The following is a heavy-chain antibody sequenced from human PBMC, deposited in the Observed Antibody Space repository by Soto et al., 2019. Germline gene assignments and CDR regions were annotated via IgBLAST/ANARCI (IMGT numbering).Heavy chain of an antibody. CDR1: GFTFSSYA. CDR3: AKDIEMTGSCTNGLCWTLDY. CDR2: ISGSGVST. V-gene: IGHV3-23*01. J-gene: IGHJ4*02. D-gene: IGHD2-8*01. Sequence: EVQLLESGGGLVQPGGSLRLSCAASGFTFSSYAMSWVRQAPGKGLEWVSVISGSGVSTYYADSVKGRFTISRDKSKNTLYLQMNSLRAEDTAVYFCAKDIEMTGSCTNGLCWTLDYWGPGTLVTVSS.